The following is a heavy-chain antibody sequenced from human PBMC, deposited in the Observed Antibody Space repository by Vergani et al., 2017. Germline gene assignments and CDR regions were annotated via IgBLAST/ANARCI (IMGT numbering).Heavy chain of an antibody. J-gene: IGHJ6*02. CDR2: INPSGGST. D-gene: IGHD3-3*01. CDR1: GYTFTSYY. V-gene: IGHV1-46*01. CDR3: ARVVTIFGVDPYGMDV. Sequence: QVQLVQSGAEVKKPGASVKVSCKASGYTFTSYYMHWVRQAPGQGLEWMGIINPSGGSTSYAQKFQGRVTMTRDTSTSTVYMELRSLRSDDTAVYYCARVVTIFGVDPYGMDVWGQGTTVTVSS.